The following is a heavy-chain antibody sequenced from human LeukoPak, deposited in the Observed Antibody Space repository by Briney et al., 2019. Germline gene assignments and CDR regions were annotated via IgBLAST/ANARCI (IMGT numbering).Heavy chain of an antibody. V-gene: IGHV1-2*02. D-gene: IGHD3-3*01. CDR3: ARAPDFWSGYYTGRAFDI. J-gene: IGHJ3*02. CDR1: GYTFTGYY. CDR2: INPNSGGT. Sequence: ASVKVSCKASGYTFTGYYMHWVRQAPGQGLGWMGWINPNSGGTNYAQKFQGRVTMTRDTSISTAYMELSRLRSDDAAVYYCARAPDFWSGYYTGRAFDIWGQGTMVTVSS.